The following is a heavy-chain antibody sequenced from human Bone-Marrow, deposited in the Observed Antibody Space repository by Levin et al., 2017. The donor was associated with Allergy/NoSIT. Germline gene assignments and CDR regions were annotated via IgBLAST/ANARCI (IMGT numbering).Heavy chain of an antibody. D-gene: IGHD2/OR15-2a*01. CDR1: GGSISSYY. V-gene: IGHV4-59*01. Sequence: PSETLSLTCTVSGGSISSYYWSWIRQPPGKGLEWIGYIYYSGSTNYNPSLKSRVTISVDTSKNQFSLKLSSVTAADTAVYYCARGFFNSLVWFDPWGQGTLVTVSS. J-gene: IGHJ5*02. CDR3: ARGFFNSLVWFDP. CDR2: IYYSGST.